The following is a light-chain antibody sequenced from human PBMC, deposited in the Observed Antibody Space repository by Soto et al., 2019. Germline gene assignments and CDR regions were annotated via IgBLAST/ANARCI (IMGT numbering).Light chain of an antibody. V-gene: IGLV2-8*01. CDR1: SSDVGGYNY. CDR2: EVT. J-gene: IGLJ1*01. Sequence: QSVLAQPPSASGSPGQSVTISCTGTSSDVGGYNYVSWYQQRPGKAPKLIIYEVTKRPSGVPDRFSGSKSGNTASLTVSGLQAEDEADYYCTSYAGRNNLGVFGTGTKVTVL. CDR3: TSYAGRNNLGV.